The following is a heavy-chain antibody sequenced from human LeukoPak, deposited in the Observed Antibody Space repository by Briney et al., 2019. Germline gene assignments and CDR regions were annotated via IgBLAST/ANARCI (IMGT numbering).Heavy chain of an antibody. V-gene: IGHV3-13*01. CDR3: ARGGELGFDP. CDR2: IATAGDT. J-gene: IGHJ5*02. CDR1: GFTFSSYD. Sequence: GGSLRLSCEASGFTFSSYDMHWVRQGIGKGLEWVSGIATAGDTFYAGSVKGQFTISRENGKKSLYLQMNDLRAGDTAVYYCARGGELGFDPWGQGALVTVSS. D-gene: IGHD1-7*01.